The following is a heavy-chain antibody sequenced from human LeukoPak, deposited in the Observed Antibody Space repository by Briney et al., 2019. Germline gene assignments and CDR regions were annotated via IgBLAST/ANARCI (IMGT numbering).Heavy chain of an antibody. CDR1: GFTFSNYA. CDR2: ISGGAGST. D-gene: IGHD1-26*01. CDR3: AKVASGSYSHFDY. J-gene: IGHJ4*02. V-gene: IGHV3-23*01. Sequence: GGSLRLSCAASGFTFSNYAMSWVRQAPGKGLEWVSAISGGAGSTDYGDSVKGRFTISRDSSKNTLYLQMNSLRADDTAVYYCAKVASGSYSHFDYWGQGTLVTVSS.